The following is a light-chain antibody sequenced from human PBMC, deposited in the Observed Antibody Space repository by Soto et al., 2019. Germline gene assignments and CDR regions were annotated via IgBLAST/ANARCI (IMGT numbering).Light chain of an antibody. CDR3: SSYTSSSTVV. J-gene: IGLJ2*01. CDR1: SSDVGGYNY. Sequence: QSALTQPASVSGSPGQSTTISCTGTSSDVGGYNYVCWYQQHPGKAPKLIIYDVTNRPSGVSNRFSGSKSGNTASLNISGLQAEDEADYYCSSYTSSSTVVFGGGTKLTVL. CDR2: DVT. V-gene: IGLV2-14*03.